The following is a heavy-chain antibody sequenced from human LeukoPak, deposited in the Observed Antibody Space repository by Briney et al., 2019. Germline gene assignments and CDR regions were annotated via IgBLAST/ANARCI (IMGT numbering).Heavy chain of an antibody. D-gene: IGHD3-10*01. CDR1: GYTFTDYY. CDR3: ARDRKNTNYYGSGNWFDP. Sequence: ASVKVPCKASGYTFTDYYIHWVRQAPGQGLEWMGWINPHSGGTNFAQNFQGRVTMTRDTSINTAYMELRSLRSDDTAVYYCARDRKNTNYYGSGNWFDPWGQGTLVTVSS. V-gene: IGHV1-2*02. CDR2: INPHSGGT. J-gene: IGHJ5*02.